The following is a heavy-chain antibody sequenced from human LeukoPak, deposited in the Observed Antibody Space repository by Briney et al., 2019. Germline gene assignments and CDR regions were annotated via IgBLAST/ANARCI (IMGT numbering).Heavy chain of an antibody. J-gene: IGHJ4*02. Sequence: SETLSLTCTVSGGSISSSSYYWGWIRQPPGKGLEWIGSIYYSGSTYYNPSLKSRVTISVDTSKNQFSLKLSSVTAADTVVHYCARPNDSSGYYYDPFDYWGQGTLVTVSS. V-gene: IGHV4-39*01. D-gene: IGHD3-22*01. CDR3: ARPNDSSGYYYDPFDY. CDR1: GGSISSSSYY. CDR2: IYYSGST.